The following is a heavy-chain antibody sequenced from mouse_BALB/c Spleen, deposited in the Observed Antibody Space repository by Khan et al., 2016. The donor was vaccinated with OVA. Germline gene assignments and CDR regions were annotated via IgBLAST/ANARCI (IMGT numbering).Heavy chain of an antibody. Sequence: EVELVESGGDLVKPGGSLKLSCAASGFTFSSYSMSWVRQTPDKRLEWVATISSGGDYTYYPDNVKGRFTISRDNAKNTLYLQMSSLKSEDTVMYYGESRLNGSFAYWGQGTLVTVSA. CDR2: ISSGGDYT. CDR3: ESRLNGSFAY. V-gene: IGHV5-6*01. J-gene: IGHJ3*01. CDR1: GFTFSSYS.